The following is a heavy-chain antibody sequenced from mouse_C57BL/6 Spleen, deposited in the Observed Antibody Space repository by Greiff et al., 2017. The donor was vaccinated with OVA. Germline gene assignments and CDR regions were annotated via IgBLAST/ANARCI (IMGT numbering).Heavy chain of an antibody. CDR3: ARAWDWYFDV. V-gene: IGHV1-64*01. Sequence: VQPQQPGAELVKPGASVKLSCKASGYTFTSYWMHWVKQRPGQGLEWIGMIHPNSGSTNYNEKFKSKATLTVDKSSSTAYMQLSSLTSEDSAVYYCARAWDWYFDVWGTGTTVTVSS. D-gene: IGHD4-1*01. CDR2: IHPNSGST. J-gene: IGHJ1*03. CDR1: GYTFTSYW.